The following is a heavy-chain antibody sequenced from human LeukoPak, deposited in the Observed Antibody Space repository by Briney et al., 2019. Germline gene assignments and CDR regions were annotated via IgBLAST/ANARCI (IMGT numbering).Heavy chain of an antibody. CDR3: ARGYGGNSAAFDI. V-gene: IGHV3-30*05. J-gene: IGHJ3*02. Sequence: PGGSLRLSCLASGFTFRSFGMHWVRQAPGTGLEWVALISYDGSNKNYADSVKGRFTISRDNSKNILYLQMNSLRVEGTAVYFCARGYGGNSAAFDIWGQGTMATVSS. CDR1: GFTFRSFG. D-gene: IGHD4-23*01. CDR2: ISYDGSNK.